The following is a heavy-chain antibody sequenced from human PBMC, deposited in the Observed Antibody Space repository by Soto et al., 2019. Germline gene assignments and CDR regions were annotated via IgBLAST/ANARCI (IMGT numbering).Heavy chain of an antibody. Sequence: QVQLQESGPGLVKPSQTLSLTCTVSGGSISSGGYYWSWIRQHPGKGLEWIGYIYYSGSTYYNPSLKSRVTISVDTSKNQFSLKLSSVTAADTAVYYCARDGYGKSNAEYFQHWGQGTLVTVSS. CDR1: GGSISSGGYY. V-gene: IGHV4-31*03. D-gene: IGHD5-18*01. CDR2: IYYSGST. CDR3: ARDGYGKSNAEYFQH. J-gene: IGHJ1*01.